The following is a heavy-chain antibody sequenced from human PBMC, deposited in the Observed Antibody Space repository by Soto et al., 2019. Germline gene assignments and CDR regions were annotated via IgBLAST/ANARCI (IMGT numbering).Heavy chain of an antibody. CDR1: GGSIDSYY. J-gene: IGHJ5*02. V-gene: IGHV4-59*12. CDR2: VYYTGTT. CDR3: ARSVDP. Sequence: SETLSLTCTVSGGSIDSYYWTWIRQPPGKGLEWIGYVYYTGTTTYSPSLKSRVTISVDTSKNQFSLKLSSVTAADTAVYYCARSVDPPGQGTLVTVSS.